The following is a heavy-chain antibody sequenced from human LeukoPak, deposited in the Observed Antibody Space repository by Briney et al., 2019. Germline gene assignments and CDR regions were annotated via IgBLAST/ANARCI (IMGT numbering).Heavy chain of an antibody. D-gene: IGHD4-17*01. CDR2: ISTSSSYI. J-gene: IGHJ4*02. CDR3: ARNRGDPSYFDY. Sequence: GGSLRLSCAASGFTVSTNHMSWVRQAPGKGLEWVSSISTSSSYIYYADSVKGRFTISRNNPKNSLYLQMNSLRAEDTAVYYCARNRGDPSYFDYWGQGTLVTVSS. V-gene: IGHV3-21*01. CDR1: GFTVSTNH.